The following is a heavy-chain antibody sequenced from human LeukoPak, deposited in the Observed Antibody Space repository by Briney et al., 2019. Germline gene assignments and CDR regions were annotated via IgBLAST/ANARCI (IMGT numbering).Heavy chain of an antibody. CDR1: GFTFSSYG. V-gene: IGHV3-30*18. CDR2: ISYDGSNK. Sequence: PGRSLRLSCAASGFTFSSYGMHWVRQAPGKGLEWVAVISYDGSNKYYADSVKGRFTISRDNSKNTLYLQMNSLRAEDTAVYYCAKVRVAAAEMYYFDYWGQGTLVTVSS. D-gene: IGHD6-13*01. J-gene: IGHJ4*02. CDR3: AKVRVAAAEMYYFDY.